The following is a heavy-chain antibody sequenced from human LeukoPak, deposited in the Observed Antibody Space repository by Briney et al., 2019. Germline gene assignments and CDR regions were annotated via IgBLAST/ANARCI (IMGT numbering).Heavy chain of an antibody. V-gene: IGHV6-1*01. CDR2: TYYRSKWYN. CDR3: ARERVVLGEVSSYSYGYVRWFDP. Sequence: SQTLSLTCAISGDSVSSNSAAWNWIRQSPSRGLEWLGRTYYRSKWYNDYAVSVKSRITINPDTSKNQFSLQLNSVTPEDTAVYYCARERVVLGEVSSYSYGYVRWFDPWGQGTLVTVSS. D-gene: IGHD5-18*01. CDR1: GDSVSSNSAA. J-gene: IGHJ5*02.